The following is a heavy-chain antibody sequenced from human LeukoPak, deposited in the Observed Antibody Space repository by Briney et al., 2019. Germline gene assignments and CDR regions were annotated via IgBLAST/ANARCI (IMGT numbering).Heavy chain of an antibody. D-gene: IGHD1-26*01. V-gene: IGHV3-23*01. CDR2: ISGSGVST. J-gene: IGHJ4*02. CDR1: GFTFSSYA. CDR3: ARDPNKWELPVDY. Sequence: PGGSLRLSCAASGFTFSSYAMSWVRQAPGKGLEWVSAISGSGVSTYYADSVKGRFTISRDNAKNTLYLQMNSLRAEDTAVYYCARDPNKWELPVDYWGQGALVTVSS.